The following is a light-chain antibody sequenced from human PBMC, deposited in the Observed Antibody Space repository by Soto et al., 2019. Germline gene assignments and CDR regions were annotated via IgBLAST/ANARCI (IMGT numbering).Light chain of an antibody. V-gene: IGLV2-23*02. CDR1: SSDVGSYNL. CDR3: CSYAGSSTFWV. CDR2: EVS. Sequence: QSALTQPASVSGSPGQSITISCTGTSSDVGSYNLVSWYQQHPGKAPKLMIYEVSKRPSGVSNRFSGSKSGNTASLTISGLQAEDEADYYCCSYAGSSTFWVLGGGTKVTVL. J-gene: IGLJ3*02.